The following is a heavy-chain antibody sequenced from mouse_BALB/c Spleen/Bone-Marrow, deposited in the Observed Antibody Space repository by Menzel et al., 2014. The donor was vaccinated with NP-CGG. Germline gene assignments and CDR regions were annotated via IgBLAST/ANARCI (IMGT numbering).Heavy chain of an antibody. CDR2: IWAGGST. CDR3: ARDRGDYVFAY. V-gene: IGHV2-9*02. Sequence: VEVVESGPGLVAPSQSLSITCTVSGFSLXSYGVHWVRQPPGKGLEWLGVIWAGGSTNYNSALMSRLSISKDNSKNQVFLKMNSLQTDDTAMYYCARDRGDYVFAYWGQGTLVTVPA. D-gene: IGHD2-4*01. CDR1: GFSLXSYG. J-gene: IGHJ3*01.